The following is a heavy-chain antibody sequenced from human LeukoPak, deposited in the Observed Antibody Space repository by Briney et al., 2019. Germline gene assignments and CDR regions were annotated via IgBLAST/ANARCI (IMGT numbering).Heavy chain of an antibody. CDR3: ARDRLLEDRDYHYYDYMDV. J-gene: IGHJ6*03. CDR2: ISTRSNYI. V-gene: IGHV3-21*01. Sequence: GGSLRLYCAVSGYTFSSYSMNWVRQAPGEGLEWVSSISTRSNYIYYADSVRCRFTISRDNAKNSLSLQMNGLRAEDTAVDYCARDRLLEDRDYHYYDYMDVWGIGTTVTVSS. CDR1: GYTFSSYS. D-gene: IGHD1-1*01.